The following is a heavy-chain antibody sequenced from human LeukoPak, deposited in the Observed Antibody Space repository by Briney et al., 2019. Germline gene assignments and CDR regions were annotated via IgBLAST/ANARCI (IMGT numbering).Heavy chain of an antibody. Sequence: GGSLRLSCAASGLTFSSYAMSWVRQAPGKGLEWVSSISGSGSNTYYADSVKGRFTISRDNSKNTLYLQMNSLRAEDTAVYYCARNLPAADYWGQGTLVTVSS. J-gene: IGHJ4*02. CDR2: ISGSGSNT. CDR3: ARNLPAADY. CDR1: GLTFSSYA. V-gene: IGHV3-23*01. D-gene: IGHD2-2*01.